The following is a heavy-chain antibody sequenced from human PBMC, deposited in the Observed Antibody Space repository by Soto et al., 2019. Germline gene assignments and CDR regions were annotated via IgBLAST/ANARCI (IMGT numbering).Heavy chain of an antibody. Sequence: GGSLRLSCAASGFTLSTYDMHWVRQATGKGLEWVAALSYAGDTYYPGSVKGRFTVSREGAKNSLYLQMNSLTAGDTAVYYCATIVVVPAAIKDFDYWGQGTLVTVSS. CDR3: ATIVVVPAAIKDFDY. CDR2: LSYAGDT. J-gene: IGHJ4*02. CDR1: GFTLSTYD. D-gene: IGHD2-2*01. V-gene: IGHV3-13*01.